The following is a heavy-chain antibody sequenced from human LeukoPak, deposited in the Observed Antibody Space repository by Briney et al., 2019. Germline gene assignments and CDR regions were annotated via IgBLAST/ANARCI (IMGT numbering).Heavy chain of an antibody. CDR1: GYTFTGYY. D-gene: IGHD6-19*01. CDR2: INPNSGGT. J-gene: IGHJ4*02. V-gene: IGHV1-2*02. Sequence: ASVKVSCKASGYTFTGYYMHWVRQAPGQGLEWMGWINPNSGGTNYAQKFQGRVTMTRDTSISTAYMELSRLRSVDTAVYYCASSEDIAVAGTGFDYWGQGTLVTVSS. CDR3: ASSEDIAVAGTGFDY.